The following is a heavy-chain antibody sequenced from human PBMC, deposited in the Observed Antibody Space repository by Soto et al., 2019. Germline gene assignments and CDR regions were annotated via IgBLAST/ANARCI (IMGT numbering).Heavy chain of an antibody. CDR2: IYYSGST. Sequence: PSETLSLTCTVSGGSISSYYWSWIRQPPGKGLEWIGYIYYSGSTNYNPSLKSRVTISVDTSKNQFSLKLSSVTAADTAVYYCARQIRDNWNPHPWLDPWAQGTLVTVSS. CDR3: ARQIRDNWNPHPWLDP. J-gene: IGHJ5*02. D-gene: IGHD1-20*01. CDR1: GGSISSYY. V-gene: IGHV4-59*08.